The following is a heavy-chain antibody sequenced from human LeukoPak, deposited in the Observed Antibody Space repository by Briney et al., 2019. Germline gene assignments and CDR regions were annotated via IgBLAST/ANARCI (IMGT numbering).Heavy chain of an antibody. CDR2: INPNSGGT. J-gene: IGHJ4*02. CDR3: ARKSRDGYNDLDLYYFDY. CDR1: GYTFTGYY. Sequence: GASVKVSCKASGYTFTGYYMHWVRQAPGQGLEWMGWINPNSGGTNYAQKFQGRVTMTRDTSISTAYMELSRLRSDDTAVYYCARKSRDGYNDLDLYYFDYWGQGTLVTVSS. D-gene: IGHD5-24*01. V-gene: IGHV1-2*02.